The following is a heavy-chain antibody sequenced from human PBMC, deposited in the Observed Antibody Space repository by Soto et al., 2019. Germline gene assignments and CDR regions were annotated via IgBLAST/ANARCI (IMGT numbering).Heavy chain of an antibody. D-gene: IGHD3-9*01. CDR2: IYHSGST. CDR1: GGSISSSNW. V-gene: IGHV4-4*02. J-gene: IGHJ5*02. CDR3: ARDNDILTGYYGDNWFDP. Sequence: PSETLSLTCAVSGGSISSSNWWSWVRQPPGKGLEWIGEIYHSGSTNYNPSLKSRVTISVDKSKNQFSLKLSSVTAADTAVYYCARDNDILTGYYGDNWFDPWGQGISVTVSS.